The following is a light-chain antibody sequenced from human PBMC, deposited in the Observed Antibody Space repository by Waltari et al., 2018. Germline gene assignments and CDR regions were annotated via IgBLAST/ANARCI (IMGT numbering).Light chain of an antibody. CDR3: QHYYNIPYT. J-gene: IGKJ2*01. Sequence: DIVMTQSPDSLAVSLGEGATINCKSSQSVFFSSNNKRYLAWYQQKPGQPPKVLIYCASTRQSGVPDRFSGSGSETDFTLIISSLHAEDVAVYYCQHYYNIPYTFGQGTKLEI. CDR2: CAS. CDR1: QSVFFSSNNKRY. V-gene: IGKV4-1*01.